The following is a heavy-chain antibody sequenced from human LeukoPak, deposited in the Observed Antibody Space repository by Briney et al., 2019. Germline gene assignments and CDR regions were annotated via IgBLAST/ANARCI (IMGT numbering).Heavy chain of an antibody. J-gene: IGHJ4*02. CDR3: AKDRAPYNWNDIYD. CDR1: GFTFSNFC. D-gene: IGHD1-20*01. CDR2: ISDDGSNK. V-gene: IGHV3-30*18. Sequence: GGSLRLSCSAYGFTFSNFCMHWVRQAPGKGLEWVAVISDDGSNKYYADSVKGRFTISRDNSKNTMDLQMNSLRAEDTAVYYCAKDRAPYNWNDIYDWGGEALVTVAS.